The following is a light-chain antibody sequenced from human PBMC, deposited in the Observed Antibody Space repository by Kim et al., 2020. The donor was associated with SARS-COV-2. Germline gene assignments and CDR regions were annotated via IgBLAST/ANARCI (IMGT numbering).Light chain of an antibody. V-gene: IGKV1-9*01. CDR1: PGLPSY. CDR2: APS. J-gene: IGKJ1*01. Sequence: ASVGNRVTTTCRASPGLPSYLAWDQQKPGKAPQVLIYAPSTLQSGVPSRISGSGSGTDFTLNLSSLHPEDFATYDCQQLNNYPWTFGQGTKVESK. CDR3: QQLNNYPWT.